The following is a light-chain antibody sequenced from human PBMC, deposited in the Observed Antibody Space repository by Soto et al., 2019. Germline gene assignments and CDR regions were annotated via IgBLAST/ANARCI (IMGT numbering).Light chain of an antibody. CDR2: TAS. V-gene: IGKV1-5*03. J-gene: IGKJ1*01. CDR1: QTISNW. CDR3: QHYNSYSEA. Sequence: QMTQSPSTLSGSVADRVTITCRASQTISNWLAWYQQKPGKAPKLLIYTASTLASGIPSRFSGSGSGTEFTLTISSLQPEDFATYYCQHYNSYSEAFGQGTKVDIK.